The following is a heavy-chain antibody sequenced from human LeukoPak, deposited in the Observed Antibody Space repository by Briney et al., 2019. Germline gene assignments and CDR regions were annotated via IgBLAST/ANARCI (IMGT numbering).Heavy chain of an antibody. CDR2: IYPGDSDT. CDR3: ARQREGSYASGSYPLKH. CDR1: GYSFTSYW. J-gene: IGHJ1*01. D-gene: IGHD3-10*01. V-gene: IGHV5-51*01. Sequence: GESLKISCKGSGYSFTSYWIGWVRQMPGKGLEWMGIIYPGDSDTRYCPSFQGQVTISADKSISTAYLQWSSLKASDTAMYYCARQREGSYASGSYPLKHWGQGTLVTVSS.